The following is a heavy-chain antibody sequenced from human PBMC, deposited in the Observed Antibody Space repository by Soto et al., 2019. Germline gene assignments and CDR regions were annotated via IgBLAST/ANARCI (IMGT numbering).Heavy chain of an antibody. D-gene: IGHD3-3*01. Sequence: QVQLQESGPGLVKPSGTLSLTCAVSGDSISSSYWWNWVRQTPRGGLEWIGKIYHGGTTNYNPSHKNLVTISVDKSKNQFSLKLTSVTAADTAVYYCVSSLNYDFWRDGGRHFYFDYWGRGILATVSS. CDR2: IYHGGTT. CDR3: VSSLNYDFWRDGGRHFYFDY. V-gene: IGHV4-4*02. J-gene: IGHJ4*02. CDR1: GDSISSSYW.